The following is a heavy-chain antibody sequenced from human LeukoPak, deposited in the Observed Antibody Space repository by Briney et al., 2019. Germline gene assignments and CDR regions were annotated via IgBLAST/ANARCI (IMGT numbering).Heavy chain of an antibody. J-gene: IGHJ2*01. CDR3: ATNAGTGWYFDL. CDR2: VYYSGST. V-gene: IGHV4-59*11. CDR1: GGSISSHS. Sequence: SETLSLTCTVSGGSISSHSWTWIRQPPGKGLEWIGYVYYSGSTNYNPSLKSRVTISVVTSKNQFSLKLNSVTAADTAVYFCATNAGTGWYFDLWGRGTRVTVSS. D-gene: IGHD3/OR15-3a*01.